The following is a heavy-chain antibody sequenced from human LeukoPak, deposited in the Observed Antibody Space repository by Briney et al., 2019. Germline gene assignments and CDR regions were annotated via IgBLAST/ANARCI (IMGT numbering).Heavy chain of an antibody. CDR2: TYYRSKWYN. V-gene: IGHV6-1*01. Sequence: SQTLSLTCAISGDSVSSNSAAWNWIRQSPSRGLEWLGRTYYRSKWYNDYAVSVKSRITINPDTSKNQFSLQLNSVTPEDTAVYYCAREAYCGGDCYSVWYFDLWGRGTLVTVSS. J-gene: IGHJ2*01. CDR3: AREAYCGGDCYSVWYFDL. CDR1: GDSVSSNSAA. D-gene: IGHD2-21*01.